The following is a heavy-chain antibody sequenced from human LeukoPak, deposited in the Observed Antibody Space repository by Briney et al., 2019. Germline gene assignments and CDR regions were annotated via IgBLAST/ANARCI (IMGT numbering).Heavy chain of an antibody. D-gene: IGHD2-8*01. CDR3: AKYCTNGVCYNGLDY. Sequence: GGSLRLSCAASGFTFSSYGMHWVRQAPGKGLEWVAFIRYDGSNKYYADSVKGRFTISRDNSKNTLYLQMNSLRAEDTAVYYCAKYCTNGVCYNGLDYWGQGTLVTVSS. CDR1: GFTFSSYG. V-gene: IGHV3-30*02. J-gene: IGHJ4*02. CDR2: IRYDGSNK.